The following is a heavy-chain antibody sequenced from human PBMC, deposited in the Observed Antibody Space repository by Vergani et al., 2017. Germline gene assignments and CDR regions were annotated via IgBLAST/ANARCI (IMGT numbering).Heavy chain of an antibody. V-gene: IGHV3-48*01. CDR3: ALPQRASTGYSGYY. CDR2: ISNSGSIT. J-gene: IGHJ4*02. Sequence: EVQLVESGGGLVQPGGSLRLSCAASGFTFSSYSMSWVRQAPGKGLVWISYISNSGSITYYADSVKGRFTISRDNARNSLFLQMNSLRADDRAVYYCALPQRASTGYSGYYWGQGTLVTVSS. D-gene: IGHD3-22*01. CDR1: GFTFSSYS.